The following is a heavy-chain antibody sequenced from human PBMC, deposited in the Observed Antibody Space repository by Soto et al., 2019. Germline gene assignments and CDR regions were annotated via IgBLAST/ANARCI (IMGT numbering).Heavy chain of an antibody. D-gene: IGHD3-22*01. Sequence: PGGSLRLSCAASGFTFSDYYMSWIRQAPGKGLEWVSYISSSGSTIYYADSVKGRFTISRDNAKNSLYLQLNSLKIEDTGVYYCSAGLFPRWLKFYYYSYAMDFWGQGTTVTVSS. CDR2: ISSSGSTI. V-gene: IGHV3-11*01. J-gene: IGHJ6*02. CDR1: GFTFSDYY. CDR3: SAGLFPRWLKFYYYSYAMDF.